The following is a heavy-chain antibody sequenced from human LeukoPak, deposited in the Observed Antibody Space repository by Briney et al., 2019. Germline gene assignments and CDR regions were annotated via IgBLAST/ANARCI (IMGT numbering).Heavy chain of an antibody. V-gene: IGHV1-3*01. CDR1: GYTFTSYA. J-gene: IGHJ3*02. CDR3: ARLYGSGSYSSSDAFDI. CDR2: INAGNGNT. Sequence: GASVKVSCKASGYTFTSYAMHWVRQAPGQRLEWMGWINAGNGNTKYPQKFQGRVTITRDTSASTAYMELSSLRSEDTAVYYCARLYGSGSYSSSDAFDIWGQGTMVTVSS. D-gene: IGHD3-10*01.